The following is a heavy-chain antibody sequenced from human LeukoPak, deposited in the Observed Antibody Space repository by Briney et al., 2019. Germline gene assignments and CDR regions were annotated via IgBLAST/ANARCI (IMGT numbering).Heavy chain of an antibody. Sequence: GGSLRLSCAASGFTFSSYSMNWVRQAPGKGLEWVSSISSSSSYIYYADSVKGRFTISRDNAKNSLYLQMNSLRAEDTAVYYCAREIEYCGGDCYLRGGAFDIWGQGTMVTVSS. CDR2: ISSSSSYI. CDR1: GFTFSSYS. CDR3: AREIEYCGGDCYLRGGAFDI. D-gene: IGHD2-21*01. V-gene: IGHV3-21*01. J-gene: IGHJ3*02.